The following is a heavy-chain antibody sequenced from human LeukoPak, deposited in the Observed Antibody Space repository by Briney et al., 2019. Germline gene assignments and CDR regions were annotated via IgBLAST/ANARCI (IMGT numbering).Heavy chain of an antibody. Sequence: GGSLRLSCAASGFTFSSYGMHWVRQAPGRGLEWVAVISYDGSNEYYADSVKGRFTISRDNSKNTVYMQMNSLRVEDTAVYYCAKEDYYGSGSYLGYWGQGTLVTVSS. V-gene: IGHV3-30*18. CDR2: ISYDGSNE. CDR3: AKEDYYGSGSYLGY. D-gene: IGHD3-10*01. J-gene: IGHJ4*02. CDR1: GFTFSSYG.